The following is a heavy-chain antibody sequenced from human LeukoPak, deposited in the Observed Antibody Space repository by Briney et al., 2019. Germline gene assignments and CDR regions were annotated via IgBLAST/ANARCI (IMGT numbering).Heavy chain of an antibody. D-gene: IGHD5-12*01. CDR2: IYYSGST. Sequence: PSETLSLTCTVSGGSISSYYWSWIRQPPGKGLEWIGYIYYSGSTNYNPSLESRATISVDTSKNQFSLKLSSVTAADTAVYYCARWQGYSGYDHFDYWGQGTLVTVSS. CDR3: ARWQGYSGYDHFDY. J-gene: IGHJ4*02. CDR1: GGSISSYY. V-gene: IGHV4-59*08.